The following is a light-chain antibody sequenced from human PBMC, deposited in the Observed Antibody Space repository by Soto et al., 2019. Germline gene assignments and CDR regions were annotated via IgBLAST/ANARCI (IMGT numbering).Light chain of an antibody. CDR1: QSVNIY. CDR3: QQYNNWPPYT. J-gene: IGKJ2*01. CDR2: GAS. Sequence: EIVMTQSPATLSVSPGERATLSCRASQSVNIYLAWYQQKPGQAPRLLIFGASYRATGIPARFSGSGSGTEFTLTISSLQSEDFALYFCQQYNNWPPYTFGQGTKVDIK. V-gene: IGKV3D-15*01.